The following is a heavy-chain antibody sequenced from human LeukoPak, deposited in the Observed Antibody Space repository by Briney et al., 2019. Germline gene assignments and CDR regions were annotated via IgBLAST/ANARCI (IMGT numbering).Heavy chain of an antibody. CDR3: ARTVRGVITDYYGMDV. CDR1: GFTFSSYS. Sequence: GGSLRLSGAASGFTFSSYSMNWVRQAPGKGLEWVSSISSSSSYIYYADSVKGRFTISRDNAKNSLYLQMNSLRAEDTAVYYCARTVRGVITDYYGMDVWGKGTTVTVSS. V-gene: IGHV3-21*01. CDR2: ISSSSSYI. J-gene: IGHJ6*04. D-gene: IGHD3-10*01.